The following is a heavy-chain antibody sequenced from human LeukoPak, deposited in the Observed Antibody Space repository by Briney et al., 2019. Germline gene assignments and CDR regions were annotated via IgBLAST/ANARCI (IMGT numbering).Heavy chain of an antibody. V-gene: IGHV3-48*01. CDR1: GFTFSSYE. Sequence: GGSLRLSCAASGFTFSSYEMNWVRQAPGKGLEWVSYISSSSSTIYYADSVKGRFTISRDNAKNSLYLQMNSLRAEDTAVYYCASGEYSSSSGVFDYWGQGTLVTVSS. J-gene: IGHJ4*02. D-gene: IGHD6-6*01. CDR2: ISSSSSTI. CDR3: ASGEYSSSSGVFDY.